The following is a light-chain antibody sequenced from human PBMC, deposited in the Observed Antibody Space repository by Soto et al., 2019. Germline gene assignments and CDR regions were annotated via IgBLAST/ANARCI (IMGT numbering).Light chain of an antibody. CDR1: LDISNY. CDR3: QQYEALPLT. CDR2: GAS. Sequence: DIQMTQSPSSLSASVGDRVTITCQASLDISNYLNWYQQKPGRAPQLLIYGASSLEIGVPSRFSGSGSGTDFTFTISSLQPEDGATYYCQQYEALPLTFGPGTKVDIK. J-gene: IGKJ3*01. V-gene: IGKV1-33*01.